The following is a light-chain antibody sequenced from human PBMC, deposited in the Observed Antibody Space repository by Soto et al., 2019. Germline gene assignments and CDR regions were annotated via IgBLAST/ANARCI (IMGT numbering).Light chain of an antibody. J-gene: IGKJ2*01. CDR3: QQYSNWPYT. CDR1: QSVSSN. Sequence: EIVMTQSPATLSVSPGERATLSCRASQSVSSNLAWYQQKPGQAPRLLIYGASTRATGIPARFSGSGSGTECTLTISSLQSEDFPAYCCQQYSNWPYTFGQGTNLEIK. CDR2: GAS. V-gene: IGKV3-15*01.